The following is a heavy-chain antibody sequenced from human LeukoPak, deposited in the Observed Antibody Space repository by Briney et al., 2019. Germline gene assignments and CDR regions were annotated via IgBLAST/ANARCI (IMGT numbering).Heavy chain of an antibody. D-gene: IGHD6-19*01. CDR1: GFTFGDYA. Sequence: PGGSLRLSCTASGFTFGDYAMSWVRQAPGKGLEWVGFIRSKAYGGTTEYAASVKGRFTISRDDSKSIAYLQMNSLKTEDTAVYYCTRGWGRIAVAGAFDYWGQGTLVTVSS. CDR3: TRGWGRIAVAGAFDY. J-gene: IGHJ4*02. V-gene: IGHV3-49*04. CDR2: IRSKAYGGTT.